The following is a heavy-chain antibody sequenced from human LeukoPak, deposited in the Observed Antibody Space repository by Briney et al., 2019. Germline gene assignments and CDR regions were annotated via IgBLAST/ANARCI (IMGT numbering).Heavy chain of an antibody. J-gene: IGHJ4*01. CDR3: ASLYDYGGNSDFDY. CDR1: GFTFSNYW. CDR2: IKQDGSEK. V-gene: IGHV3-7*03. D-gene: IGHD4-23*01. Sequence: GGSLRLSCAASGFTFSNYWMSWVRQAPGKGLEWVANIKQDGSEKFYVDSMKGRFTISRDNAKNSLYLQMNSLRAEDTAVYYCASLYDYGGNSDFDYXXXXTLVXVSS.